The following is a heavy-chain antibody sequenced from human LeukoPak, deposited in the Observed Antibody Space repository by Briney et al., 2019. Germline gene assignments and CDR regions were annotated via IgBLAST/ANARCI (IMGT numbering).Heavy chain of an antibody. CDR3: ARLGGAVVPAAVYGMDV. CDR1: GGSFSGYY. J-gene: IGHJ6*02. Sequence: PSETLSLTCAVYGGSFSGYYWSWIRPPPGKGLEWIGEINHSGSTNYNPSLKSRVTISVDTSKNQFSLKLSSVTAADTAVYYCARLGGAVVPAAVYGMDVWGQGTTVTVSS. V-gene: IGHV4-34*01. CDR2: INHSGST. D-gene: IGHD2-2*01.